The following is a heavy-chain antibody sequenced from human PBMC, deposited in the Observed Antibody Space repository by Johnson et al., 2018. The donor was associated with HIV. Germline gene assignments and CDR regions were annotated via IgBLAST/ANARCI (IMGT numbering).Heavy chain of an antibody. CDR1: GFTFSSYA. J-gene: IGHJ3*02. Sequence: VQPVESGGGLIQPGGSLRLSCAASGFTFSSYAMSWVRQAPGQGLEWVPAISCSGGSTYYADSVKGGFTVSRDNSKNTQYLQMNSLRAEDTAVYDCAKEGSGSYYDVVAFDIWGQGTMVTVSS. V-gene: IGHV3-23*04. CDR2: ISCSGGST. CDR3: AKEGSGSYYDVVAFDI. D-gene: IGHD1-26*01.